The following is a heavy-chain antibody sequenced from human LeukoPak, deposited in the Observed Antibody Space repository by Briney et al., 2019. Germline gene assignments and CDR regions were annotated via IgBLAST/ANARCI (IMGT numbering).Heavy chain of an antibody. J-gene: IGHJ4*02. V-gene: IGHV3-11*01. CDR2: ISGSGDTI. Sequence: GGSLRLSCAASGFTLSHYYMTWIRQAPGKGLEWLSCISGSGDTIYYADSVKGRFTVSRDNAENSLYLQMNSLRAEDTAMYYCARQGSEIDYWGQGTLVTVSS. CDR1: GFTLSHYY. CDR3: ARQGSEIDY.